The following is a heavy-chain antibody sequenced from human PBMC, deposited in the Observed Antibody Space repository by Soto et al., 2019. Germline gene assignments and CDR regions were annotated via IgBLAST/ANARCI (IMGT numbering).Heavy chain of an antibody. CDR3: ASAKPDWGYYGMDV. J-gene: IGHJ6*02. CDR2: IYYSGST. D-gene: IGHD2-2*01. V-gene: IGHV4-30-4*01. CDR1: GGSISSGDYY. Sequence: PSETLSLTCTVSGGSISSGDYYWSWIRQPPGKGLEWIGYIYYSGSTYYNPSLKSRVTISVDTSKNQFSLKLSPVTAADTAVYYCASAKPDWGYYGMDVWGQGTTVTVSS.